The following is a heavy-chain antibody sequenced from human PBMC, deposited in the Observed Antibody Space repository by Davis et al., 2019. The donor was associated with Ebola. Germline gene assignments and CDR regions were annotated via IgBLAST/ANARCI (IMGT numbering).Heavy chain of an antibody. CDR3: ASYVGY. D-gene: IGHD3-16*01. J-gene: IGHJ4*02. Sequence: SVKVPCKASGGTFSSYAISWVRQAPGQGLEWMGGIIPIFGTANYAQKFQGRVTMTRNTPISTAYMELSSLRSEDTAVYYCASYVGYWGQGTLVTVSS. CDR2: IIPIFGTA. V-gene: IGHV1-69*05. CDR1: GGTFSSYA.